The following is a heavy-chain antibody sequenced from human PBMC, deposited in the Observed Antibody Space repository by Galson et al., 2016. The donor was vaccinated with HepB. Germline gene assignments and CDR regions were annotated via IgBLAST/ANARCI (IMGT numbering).Heavy chain of an antibody. CDR2: ISGSGGST. D-gene: IGHD1/OR15-1a*01. CDR1: GITFSSYA. Sequence: SLRLSCAASGITFSSYAMSWVRQAPGKGLEWVSGISGSGGSTHYADSVKGRFTVSSGSDTGTYYADSVKGRFTISRDNSKNTLYLQMNSLRVEDTAVYYCARLGKAVAGTWFDPWGQGTLVTVSS. CDR3: NTLYLQMNSLRVEDTAVYYCARLGKAVAGTWFDP. V-gene: IGHV3-23*01. J-gene: IGHJ5*02.